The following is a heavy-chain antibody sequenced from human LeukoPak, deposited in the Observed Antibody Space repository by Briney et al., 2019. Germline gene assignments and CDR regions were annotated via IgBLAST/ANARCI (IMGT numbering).Heavy chain of an antibody. J-gene: IGHJ4*02. CDR2: ISGSGYT. D-gene: IGHD5-18*01. V-gene: IGHV3-11*03. Sequence: AGGSLRLSCAATGFTFSDYYMSWIRQAPGKGLEWVSYISGSGYTTYADSVKGRFTISRDNAKNSLYVQMNSLRAEDTAVYYCASATGGYTYGLDYWGQGTLVTVSS. CDR3: ASATGGYTYGLDY. CDR1: GFTFSDYY.